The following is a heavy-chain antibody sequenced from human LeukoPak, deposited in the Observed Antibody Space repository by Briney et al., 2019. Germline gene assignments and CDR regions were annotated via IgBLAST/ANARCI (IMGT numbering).Heavy chain of an antibody. CDR1: GFTFSTYW. CDR3: ARDEFL. V-gene: IGHV3-7*01. D-gene: IGHD3-3*01. CDR2: IKQDGSEK. J-gene: IGHJ4*02. Sequence: PGESLRLSCAASGFTFSTYWMSWVRQAPGNVLEWVGIIKQDGSEKYYVDSVKGRFTISRDNAKNSLYLQMNSLRAEDTAVYYCARDEFLGGQGTLVTVSS.